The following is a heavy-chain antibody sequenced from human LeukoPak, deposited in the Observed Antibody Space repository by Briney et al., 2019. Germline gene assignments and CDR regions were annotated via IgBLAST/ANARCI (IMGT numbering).Heavy chain of an antibody. CDR1: GFIFDDYA. CDR2: ISWNSGSI. V-gene: IGHV3-9*01. J-gene: IGHJ4*02. CDR3: AQGPYSGYDYGGYFFDY. D-gene: IGHD5-12*01. Sequence: GGSLRLSCAASGFIFDDYAIHWVRQAPGKGLEWVSGISWNSGSIGYADSVKGRFTISRDNAKNSLYLQMNSLRAEDTALYYCAQGPYSGYDYGGYFFDYWGQGTLVTVSS.